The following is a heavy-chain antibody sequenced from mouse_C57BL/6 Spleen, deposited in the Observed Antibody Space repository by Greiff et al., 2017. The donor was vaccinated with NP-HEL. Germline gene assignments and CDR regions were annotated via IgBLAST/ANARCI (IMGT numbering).Heavy chain of an antibody. D-gene: IGHD2-14*01. CDR2: IYPGDGDT. Sequence: QVQLQQSGPELVKPGASVKISCKASGYAFSSSWMNWVKQRPGKGLEWIGRIYPGDGDTNYNGKFKGKATLTADKSSSTAYMQLSSLTSEDSAVYFCARSEVRRDWYFGVWGTGTTVTVSS. CDR1: GYAFSSSW. CDR3: ARSEVRRDWYFGV. V-gene: IGHV1-82*01. J-gene: IGHJ1*03.